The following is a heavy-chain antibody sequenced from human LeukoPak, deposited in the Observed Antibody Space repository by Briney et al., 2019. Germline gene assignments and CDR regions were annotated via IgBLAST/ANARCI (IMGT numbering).Heavy chain of an antibody. J-gene: IGHJ4*02. Sequence: PGRSLRLSCTASGFTLGDYAMSWVRQAPGKGLEWVGFIRSKAYGGTTEYAASVKGRFTISRDDSKSIAYLQMNSLKTEDTAVYYCTRDRRGAGDAFDYWGQGTLVTVSS. CDR2: IRSKAYGGTT. V-gene: IGHV3-49*04. D-gene: IGHD7-27*01. CDR3: TRDRRGAGDAFDY. CDR1: GFTLGDYA.